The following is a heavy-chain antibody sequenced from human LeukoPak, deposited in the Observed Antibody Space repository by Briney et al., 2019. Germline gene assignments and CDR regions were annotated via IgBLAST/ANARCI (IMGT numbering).Heavy chain of an antibody. D-gene: IGHD4-23*01. Sequence: SETLSLTCTVSGGSISSYYWCWIRKPPGKGLEWIGYIYYSGSTNYNPSLKSRVTISVDTSKNQFSLKLSSVTAADTAVYYCARGHSSRTVVTKYYFDYWGQGTLVTVSS. J-gene: IGHJ4*02. CDR3: ARGHSSRTVVTKYYFDY. CDR1: GGSISSYY. CDR2: IYYSGST. V-gene: IGHV4-59*01.